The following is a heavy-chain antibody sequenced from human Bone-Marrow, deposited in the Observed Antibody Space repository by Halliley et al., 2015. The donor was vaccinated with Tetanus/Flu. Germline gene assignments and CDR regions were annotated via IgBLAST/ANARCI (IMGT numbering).Heavy chain of an antibody. D-gene: IGHD3-22*01. J-gene: IGHJ4*02. CDR3: AKDSDYESIGHYYQY. CDR2: INTVNGNT. V-gene: IGHV1-3*04. Sequence: QMQLVQSGAEVKKPGASVKVSCKASGYTFTSNAIHWVRQAPGQGLEWMGWINTVNGNTQYSQKVQGRVTITRDTSASTAYMELSSLRSEDTAMYYCAKDSDYESIGHYYQYWGQGTLVTVSS. CDR1: GYTFTSNA.